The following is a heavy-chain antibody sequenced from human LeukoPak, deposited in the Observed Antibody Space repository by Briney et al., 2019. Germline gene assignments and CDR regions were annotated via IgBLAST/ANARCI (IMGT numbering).Heavy chain of an antibody. Sequence: VASVKVSCKASGYTFTSYYMHWVRQAPGQGLEWMGIINPSGGSTSYAQKFQGRVTMTRDTSTSTVYMELSSLRSEDTAVYYCAREYLERSGGYDSDAFDIWGQGTMVTVSS. J-gene: IGHJ3*02. V-gene: IGHV1-46*01. CDR2: INPSGGST. CDR1: GYTFTSYY. D-gene: IGHD5-12*01. CDR3: AREYLERSGGYDSDAFDI.